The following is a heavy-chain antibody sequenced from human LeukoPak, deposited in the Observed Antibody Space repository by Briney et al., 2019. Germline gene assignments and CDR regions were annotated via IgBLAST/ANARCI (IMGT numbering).Heavy chain of an antibody. V-gene: IGHV6-1*01. CDR2: TYYRSKWYN. D-gene: IGHD6-13*01. J-gene: IGHJ4*02. CDR3: AGDRGVGAAVFFDY. CDR1: GDNVSSNSAT. Sequence: SQTLSLTCAISGDNVSSNSATWNWIRQSPSRGLEWLGRTYYRSKWYNDYAVSVKSRMTIIPDTSKNQFSLQLNSVAPDDTALYYCAGDRGVGAAVFFDYWGLGTLVTVSS.